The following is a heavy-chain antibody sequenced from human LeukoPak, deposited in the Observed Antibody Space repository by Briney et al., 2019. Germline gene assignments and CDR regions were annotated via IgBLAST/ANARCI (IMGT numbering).Heavy chain of an antibody. D-gene: IGHD6-19*01. Sequence: GGSLRLSCAASGFTFSNYAMNWVRQAPGKGLEWVSSISGSGGSTHYADSVKGRFTVSRDNSKNTLHLQMNSLRAEDTAVYYCARAEYGSGVPNWFDPWGQGTLVTVSS. CDR3: ARAEYGSGVPNWFDP. CDR2: ISGSGGST. CDR1: GFTFSNYA. J-gene: IGHJ5*02. V-gene: IGHV3-23*01.